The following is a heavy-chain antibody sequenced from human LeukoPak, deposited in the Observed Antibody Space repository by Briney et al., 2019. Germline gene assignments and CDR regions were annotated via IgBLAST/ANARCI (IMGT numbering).Heavy chain of an antibody. D-gene: IGHD5-18*01. CDR3: AREMWDSYGYVDY. Sequence: GGSLRLSCAASGLTVSSNYMTWVRQAPGKGLKWVSVIYSGGSTYYADSVKGRFTISRDNSKNTLYLQMNSLRAEDTAVYYCAREMWDSYGYVDYWGQGTLVTVSS. CDR1: GLTVSSNY. J-gene: IGHJ4*02. V-gene: IGHV3-66*01. CDR2: IYSGGST.